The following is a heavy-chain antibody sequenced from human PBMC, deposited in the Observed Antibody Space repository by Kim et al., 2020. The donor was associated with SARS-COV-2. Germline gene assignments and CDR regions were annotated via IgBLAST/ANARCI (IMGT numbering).Heavy chain of an antibody. CDR3: ARGGAGRRATRSERYFDY. D-gene: IGHD3-10*01. V-gene: IGHV3-7*03. CDR1: GFTFSSYW. Sequence: GGSLRLSCAASGFTFSSYWMSWVRQAPGKGLEWVANIKQDGSEKYYVDSVKGRFTISRDNAKNSLYLQMNSLRAEDTAVYYCARGGAGRRATRSERYFDYWGQGTLVTVSS. CDR2: IKQDGSEK. J-gene: IGHJ4*02.